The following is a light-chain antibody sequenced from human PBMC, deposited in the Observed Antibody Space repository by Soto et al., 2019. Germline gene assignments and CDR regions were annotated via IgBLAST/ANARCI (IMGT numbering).Light chain of an antibody. CDR3: CSFAGSYTFV. CDR1: NSDVGDYNY. V-gene: IGLV2-11*01. Sequence: QSVLTQPRSVSGSPGQSVTISCTGTNSDVGDYNYVSWYQQHPGKAPKLMIYDVTKRPSGVPDRFSGSKSGNTASLTISGLQAEDEADYYCCSFAGSYTFVFGTGTKVT. CDR2: DVT. J-gene: IGLJ1*01.